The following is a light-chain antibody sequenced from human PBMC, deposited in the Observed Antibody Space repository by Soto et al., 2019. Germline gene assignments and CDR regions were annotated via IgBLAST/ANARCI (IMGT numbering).Light chain of an antibody. CDR1: KSIRNE. J-gene: IGKJ1*01. Sequence: IQMTQSPSSLSASLGDRVTITCRPSKSIRNELNWFEQRPGKAPRLLIYDTFTLQSGVPSRFSGSVSGTEFSLTISSLQAGDSAIYYCQQSFTTPWTFGQGTKVEI. CDR3: QQSFTTPWT. CDR2: DTF. V-gene: IGKV1-39*01.